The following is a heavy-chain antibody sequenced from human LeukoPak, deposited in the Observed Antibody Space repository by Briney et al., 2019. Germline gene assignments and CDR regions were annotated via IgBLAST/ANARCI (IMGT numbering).Heavy chain of an antibody. V-gene: IGHV3-23*01. J-gene: IGHJ5*02. Sequence: WGSLRLSCAASGFTFSSYGMSWVRQAPGKGLEWVSAISGSGGSTYYADSVKGRFTISRDNSKNTLYLQMNSLRAEDTAVYYCAKDPAWGFGESIPWGQGTLVTVSS. CDR1: GFTFSSYG. CDR3: AKDPAWGFGESIP. D-gene: IGHD3-10*01. CDR2: ISGSGGST.